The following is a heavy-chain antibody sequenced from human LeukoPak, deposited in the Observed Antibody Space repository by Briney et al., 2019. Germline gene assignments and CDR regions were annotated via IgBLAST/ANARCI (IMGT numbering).Heavy chain of an antibody. CDR3: TRSAGTRGPLAAAED. CDR2: IRNDGSNE. CDR1: GFTFSYYG. Sequence: PGGSLRLSCAASGFTFSYYGMHWVCQAPGKGLEWVAFIRNDGSNEYYADSVKGRFTISRDNSKNTLYLQMNSLRTEDTAVYYCTRSAGTRGPLAAAEDWGQGTLVTVSS. V-gene: IGHV3-30*02. D-gene: IGHD6-13*01. J-gene: IGHJ4*02.